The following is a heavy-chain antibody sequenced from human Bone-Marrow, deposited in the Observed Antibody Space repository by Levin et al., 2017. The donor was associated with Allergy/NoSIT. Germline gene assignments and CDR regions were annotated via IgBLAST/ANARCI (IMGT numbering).Heavy chain of an antibody. D-gene: IGHD1-7*01. Sequence: PGESLKISCKISGDTLSELSIQWVRQAPGKGLEWMGTFAAEDGEAVFAQKLQDRLTMTEDTSTDTAYMELRSLISEDTAVYYCATAWELRGLDIWGQGTMVTVSS. CDR2: FAAEDGEA. J-gene: IGHJ3*02. CDR3: ATAWELRGLDI. V-gene: IGHV1-24*01. CDR1: GDTLSELS.